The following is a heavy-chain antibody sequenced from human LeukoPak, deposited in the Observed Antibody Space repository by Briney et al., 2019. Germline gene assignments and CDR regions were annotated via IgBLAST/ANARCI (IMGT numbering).Heavy chain of an antibody. J-gene: IGHJ4*02. Sequence: ASEKVSCKASGYTFTGYYMHWVRQAPGQGLEWMGWINPNSGGTSSAQKFQGRVTITADESTSTAYMELSSLRSEDTAVYYCARGAGGGGVDYWGQGTLVTVSS. CDR2: INPNSGGT. D-gene: IGHD3-16*01. CDR3: ARGAGGGGVDY. V-gene: IGHV1-2*02. CDR1: GYTFTGYY.